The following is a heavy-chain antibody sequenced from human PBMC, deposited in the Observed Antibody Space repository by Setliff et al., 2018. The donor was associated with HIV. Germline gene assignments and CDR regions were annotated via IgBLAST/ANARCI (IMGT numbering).Heavy chain of an antibody. Sequence: SCAASGFTFSSSWMSWVRQAPGKGLEWVANIKGDGSEICYVGSVKGRFTISRDNAKNSLYLQMNRLRAEDTAVYYCATDGSALVRWGQGTLVTVSS. J-gene: IGHJ4*02. CDR3: ATDGSALVR. V-gene: IGHV3-7*03. CDR1: GFTFSSSW. D-gene: IGHD3-10*01. CDR2: IKGDGSEI.